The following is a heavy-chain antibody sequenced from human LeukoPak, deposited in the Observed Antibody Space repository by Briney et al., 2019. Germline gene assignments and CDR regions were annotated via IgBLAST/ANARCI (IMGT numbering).Heavy chain of an antibody. D-gene: IGHD3-22*01. CDR1: GFSFSSYG. J-gene: IGHJ3*02. Sequence: GSSLRLSCAASGFSFSSYGMHWVRQAPGKGLEWVAVMSYDGSNKYYADSVKGRFTISRDNSKNTLHMQMNTLRAEDTATYYCAKALNYYDRAYDMWGQGTVVTVSS. CDR2: MSYDGSNK. V-gene: IGHV3-30*18. CDR3: AKALNYYDRAYDM.